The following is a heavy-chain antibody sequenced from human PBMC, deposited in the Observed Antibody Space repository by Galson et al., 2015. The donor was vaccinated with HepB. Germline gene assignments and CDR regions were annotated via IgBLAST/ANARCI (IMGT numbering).Heavy chain of an antibody. CDR2: INPNSGGT. CDR3: ARVAGEITGTRWAVLLDSYYFDY. Sequence: SVKVSCKASGYTFTGYYMHWVRQAPGQGLEWMGWINPNSGGTNYAQKFQGRVTMTRDTSISTAYMELSRLRSDDTAVYYCARVAGEITGTRWAVLLDSYYFDYWGQGTLVTVSS. V-gene: IGHV1-2*02. D-gene: IGHD1-7*01. CDR1: GYTFTGYY. J-gene: IGHJ4*02.